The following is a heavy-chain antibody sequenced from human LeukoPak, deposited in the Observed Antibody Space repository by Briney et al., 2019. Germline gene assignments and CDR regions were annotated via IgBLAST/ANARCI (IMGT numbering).Heavy chain of an antibody. CDR3: ARDIRATYFDY. V-gene: IGHV3-21*01. D-gene: IGHD1-26*01. CDR1: GFTFNSYS. J-gene: IGHJ4*02. CDR2: ISSSSSYI. Sequence: GGSLRLSCAASGFTFNSYSMNWVRQAPGKGLEWVSSISSSSSYIYYTDSVKGRFTISRDNAKNSLYLHMNSLRAEDTAVYYCARDIRATYFDYWGQGALVTVSS.